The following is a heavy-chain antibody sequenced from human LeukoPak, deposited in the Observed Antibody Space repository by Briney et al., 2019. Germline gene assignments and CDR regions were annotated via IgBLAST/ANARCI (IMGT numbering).Heavy chain of an antibody. Sequence: GGTLRLSCAASGFTFDNCGMSWVRQAPGKGLEWVSAISDSGNTYYADSVKGRFTISRDNAKNSLYLQMNSLRAEDTAVYYCARDLVDVEYSSSSEGGYWGQGTLVTVSS. D-gene: IGHD6-6*01. CDR1: GFTFDNCG. CDR3: ARDLVDVEYSSSSEGGY. J-gene: IGHJ4*02. CDR2: ISDSGNT. V-gene: IGHV3-23*01.